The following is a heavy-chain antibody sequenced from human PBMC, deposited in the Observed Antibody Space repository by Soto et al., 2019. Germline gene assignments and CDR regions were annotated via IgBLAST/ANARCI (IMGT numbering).Heavy chain of an antibody. J-gene: IGHJ4*02. Sequence: QITLKESGPTLVKPTQTLTLTCTFSGFSLTTSGVGVGWIRQPPGKALEWLGIIYWDNDKLYSPSLKSRLTISKDTSKNQVVLTLTNTDPVDTATYACAHRPRSGSYYDYWGQGTLVTVSS. CDR3: AHRPRSGSYYDY. D-gene: IGHD1-26*01. CDR1: GFSLTTSGVG. V-gene: IGHV2-5*02. CDR2: IYWDNDK.